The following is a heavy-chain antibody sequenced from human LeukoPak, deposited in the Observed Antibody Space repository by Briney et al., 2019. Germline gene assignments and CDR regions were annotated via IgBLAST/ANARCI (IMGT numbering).Heavy chain of an antibody. CDR1: GGSFSSSSYY. CDR3: ARHFDRDGYTSNAFDI. Sequence: SETLSLTCTVSGGSFSSSSYYWGWIRQPPGKGLEWIGSMYYSGSTYYNASLRSRLTISVDTSKNQFSLKLSSVTAADTAVYYCARHFDRDGYTSNAFDIWGQGTMFTVSS. V-gene: IGHV4-39*01. CDR2: MYYSGST. J-gene: IGHJ3*02. D-gene: IGHD5-24*01.